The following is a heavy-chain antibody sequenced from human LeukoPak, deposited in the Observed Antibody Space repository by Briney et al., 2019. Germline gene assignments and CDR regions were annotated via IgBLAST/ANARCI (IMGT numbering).Heavy chain of an antibody. Sequence: GGSLRLSCAASGFTFSSYGMHWVRQAPGKGLEWVAFIRYDGSNKYYADSVKGRFTISRDNSKNTLYLQMNSLRAEDTAVYYCAIQPLPSFDPWGQGTLVTVSS. CDR2: IRYDGSNK. D-gene: IGHD2-2*01. V-gene: IGHV3-30*02. J-gene: IGHJ5*02. CDR3: AIQPLPSFDP. CDR1: GFTFSSYG.